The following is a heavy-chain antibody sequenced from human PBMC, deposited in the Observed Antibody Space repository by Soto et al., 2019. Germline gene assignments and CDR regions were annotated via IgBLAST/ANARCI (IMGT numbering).Heavy chain of an antibody. CDR3: ARASRDGYNYVSYGMDV. CDR2: IYYSGST. J-gene: IGHJ6*02. V-gene: IGHV4-59*01. Sequence: QVQLQESGPGLVKPSETLSLTCTVSGGSISSYYWSWIRQPPGKGLEWIGYIYYSGSTNYNPSLKSRVTISVDTSKNQFSLKLSSVTAADTAVYYCARASRDGYNYVSYGMDVWGQGTTVTVSS. D-gene: IGHD5-12*01. CDR1: GGSISSYY.